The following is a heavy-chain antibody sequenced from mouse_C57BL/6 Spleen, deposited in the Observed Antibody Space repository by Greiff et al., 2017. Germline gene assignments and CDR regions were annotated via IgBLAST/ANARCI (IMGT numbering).Heavy chain of an antibody. CDR1: GYAFSSSW. Sequence: VQLQQSGPELVKPGASVKISCKASGYAFSSSWMNWVKQRPGKGLEWIGRIYPGDGDTNYNGKFKGKATLTADKSSSTAYMQLSSLTSEDSAVYFCASSITLEVWGTGTTVTVSS. CDR3: ASSITLEV. CDR2: IYPGDGDT. V-gene: IGHV1-82*01. D-gene: IGHD1-1*02. J-gene: IGHJ1*03.